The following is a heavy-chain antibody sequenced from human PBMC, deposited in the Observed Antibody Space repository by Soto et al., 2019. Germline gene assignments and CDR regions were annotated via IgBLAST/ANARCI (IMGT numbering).Heavy chain of an antibody. CDR1: GFTFSSYA. CDR3: APSLVYVDTAMVHSRDF. J-gene: IGHJ4*02. D-gene: IGHD5-18*01. CDR2: ISSDGSNK. Sequence: PGGSLRLSCAASGFTFSSYAMHWVRQAPGKGLEWVAVISSDGSNKYYADSVTGRYTISRDNSKNTLYLQMNSLRAEDTAVYYCAPSLVYVDTAMVHSRDFWGQGTLVTVSS. V-gene: IGHV3-30-3*01.